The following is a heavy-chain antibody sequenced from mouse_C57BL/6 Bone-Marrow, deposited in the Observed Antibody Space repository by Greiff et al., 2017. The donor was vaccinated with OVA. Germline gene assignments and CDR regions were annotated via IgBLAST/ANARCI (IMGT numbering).Heavy chain of an antibody. CDR2: ISSGGSYT. D-gene: IGHD1-1*01. Sequence: VQLKESGGDLVKPGGSLKLSCAASGFTFSSYGMSWVRQTPDKRLEWVATISSGGSYTYYPDSVKGRFTSSRDNAKNTLYLQMSSLKSEDTAMYYCARQGYYGSSSWFAYWGQGTLVTVSA. J-gene: IGHJ3*01. V-gene: IGHV5-6*01. CDR1: GFTFSSYG. CDR3: ARQGYYGSSSWFAY.